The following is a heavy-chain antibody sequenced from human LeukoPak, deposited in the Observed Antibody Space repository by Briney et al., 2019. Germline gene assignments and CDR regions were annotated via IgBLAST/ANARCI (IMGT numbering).Heavy chain of an antibody. Sequence: ASVNVSCKASGYTFTSYDINWVRQATGQGLEWMGWMNPNSGNTGYTQKFQGRVTMTRNTSISTAYMELSSLRSEDTAVYYCARWAGYCSSTSCTQKTYYYYYGMDVWGQGTTVTVSS. CDR1: GYTFTSYD. CDR2: MNPNSGNT. V-gene: IGHV1-8*01. CDR3: ARWAGYCSSTSCTQKTYYYYYGMDV. D-gene: IGHD2-2*01. J-gene: IGHJ6*02.